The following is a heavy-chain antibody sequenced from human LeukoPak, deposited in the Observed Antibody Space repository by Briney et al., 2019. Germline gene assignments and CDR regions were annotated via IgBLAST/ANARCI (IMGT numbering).Heavy chain of an antibody. J-gene: IGHJ4*02. CDR2: INPNSGGT. CDR3: ARGSSSAVDDFDS. V-gene: IGHV1-2*02. CDR1: GYTFTGYY. D-gene: IGHD6-13*01. Sequence: ASVKVSCKGSGYTFTGYYMHWVRQAPGQGLGWMGWINPNSGGTNNAQKFQGRVTMTRDTSISTAYMELSSLRSDDTAVYYCARGSSSAVDDFDSWGQGTLVTVSS.